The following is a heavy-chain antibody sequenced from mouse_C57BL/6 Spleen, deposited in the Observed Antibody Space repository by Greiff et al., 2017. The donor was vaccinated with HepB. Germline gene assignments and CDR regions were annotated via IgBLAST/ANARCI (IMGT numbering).Heavy chain of an antibody. CDR1: GYTFTSYW. V-gene: IGHV1-74*01. D-gene: IGHD2-4*01. Sequence: VQLQQPAAELVKPGASVKVSFKASGYTFTSYWMHWVKQRPGQGLEWIGRIHPSDSDTNYNQKFKGKATLTVDKSSSTAYMQLSSLTSEDSAVYYCAIRYYDYDGAMDYWGQGTSVTVSS. CDR3: AIRYYDYDGAMDY. CDR2: IHPSDSDT. J-gene: IGHJ4*01.